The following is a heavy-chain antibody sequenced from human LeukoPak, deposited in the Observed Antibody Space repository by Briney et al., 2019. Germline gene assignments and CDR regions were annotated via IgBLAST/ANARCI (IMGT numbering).Heavy chain of an antibody. CDR1: GGSISSYY. J-gene: IGHJ4*02. D-gene: IGHD2-21*01. Sequence: SETLSFTCTVSGGSISSYYWSWTRQPAGKGLEWIGRIYTSGSTNYNPSLKSRVTMSVDTSKNQFSLKLSSVTAADTAIYYCARVGGGSYGGRVFDYWGQGALVTVSS. CDR3: ARVGGGSYGGRVFDY. V-gene: IGHV4-4*07. CDR2: IYTSGST.